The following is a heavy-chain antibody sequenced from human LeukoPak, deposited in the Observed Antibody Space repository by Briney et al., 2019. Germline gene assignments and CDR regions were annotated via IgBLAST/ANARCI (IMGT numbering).Heavy chain of an antibody. J-gene: IGHJ4*02. V-gene: IGHV3-30*18. Sequence: GGSLRLSCAASGFTFSSYGMHWVRQAPGKGLEWVAVISYDGSNKYYADSVKGRFTISRDNSKNTLYLQINSLRAEDTAVYYCAKDEYSSSSYFDYWGQGTLVTVSS. D-gene: IGHD6-6*01. CDR3: AKDEYSSSSYFDY. CDR1: GFTFSSYG. CDR2: ISYDGSNK.